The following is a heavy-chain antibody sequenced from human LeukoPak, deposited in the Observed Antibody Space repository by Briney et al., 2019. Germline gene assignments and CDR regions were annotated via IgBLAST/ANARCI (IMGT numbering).Heavy chain of an antibody. J-gene: IGHJ4*02. CDR3: ATLIRGYSYGLSY. V-gene: IGHV3-7*01. CDR1: GFTFSSYW. D-gene: IGHD5-18*01. CDR2: IKQDGSEK. Sequence: GGSLRLSCAASGFTFSSYWMSWVRQAPGKGLEWVANIKQDGSEKYYVDSVKGRFTISRDNAKNSLYLQMNSLRAEDTAVYYCATLIRGYSYGLSYWGQGTLVTVSS.